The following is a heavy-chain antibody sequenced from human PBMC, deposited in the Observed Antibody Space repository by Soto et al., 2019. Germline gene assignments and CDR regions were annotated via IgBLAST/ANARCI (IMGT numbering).Heavy chain of an antibody. J-gene: IGHJ4*02. CDR2: IYTSGST. V-gene: IGHV4-4*07. D-gene: IGHD6-19*01. CDR3: ARDQDSSGWYYFDY. CDR1: GGSISSYY. Sequence: SETLSLTCTVSGGSISSYYWSWIRQPAGKGLEWIGRIYTSGSTNYNPSLKSRVTMSVDTSKNQFSLKLSSVTAADTAVCYCARDQDSSGWYYFDYWGQRTLVTVSS.